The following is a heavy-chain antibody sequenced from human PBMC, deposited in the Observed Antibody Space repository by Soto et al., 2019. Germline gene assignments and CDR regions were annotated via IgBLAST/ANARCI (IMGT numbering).Heavy chain of an antibody. V-gene: IGHV4-59*01. CDR1: GGSISSYY. CDR3: ARETAVGATIDY. J-gene: IGHJ4*02. D-gene: IGHD1-26*01. Sequence: SETLSLTCTVSGGSISSYYWSWIRQPPGKGLEWIGYIYYSGSTNYNPSLKSRVTISVDTSKNQFSLKLSSVTAADTAVYYCARETAVGATIDYWGQGTLVTVSS. CDR2: IYYSGST.